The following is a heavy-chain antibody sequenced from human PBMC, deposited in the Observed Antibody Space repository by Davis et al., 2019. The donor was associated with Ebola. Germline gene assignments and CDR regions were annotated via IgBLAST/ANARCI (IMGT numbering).Heavy chain of an antibody. CDR1: GYTFTNYG. Sequence: AAPVKVSCKASGYTFTNYGITWVRQAPGQGLEWMGWISAYNGNTNYAQKLQGRVTMTTDTSTSTAYMELRSLRSDDTAVYYCARDSSGWYYFDYWGQGTLVTVSS. CDR2: ISAYNGNT. J-gene: IGHJ4*02. D-gene: IGHD6-19*01. V-gene: IGHV1-18*04. CDR3: ARDSSGWYYFDY.